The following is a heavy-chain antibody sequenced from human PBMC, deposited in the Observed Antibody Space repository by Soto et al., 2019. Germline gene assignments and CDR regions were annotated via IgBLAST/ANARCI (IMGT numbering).Heavy chain of an antibody. CDR2: IIPIFGTA. Sequence: ASVKVSCKASRGTFSSYAISWVRQAPGQGLEWMGGIIPIFGTANYAQKFQGRVTITADESTSTAYMELSSLRSEDTAVYYCASGPAIEAPDYWGQGTLVTVSS. CDR3: ASGPAIEAPDY. CDR1: RGTFSSYA. V-gene: IGHV1-69*13. J-gene: IGHJ4*02.